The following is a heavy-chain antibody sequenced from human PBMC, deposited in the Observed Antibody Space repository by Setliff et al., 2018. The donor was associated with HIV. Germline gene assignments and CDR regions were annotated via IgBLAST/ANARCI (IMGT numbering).Heavy chain of an antibody. J-gene: IGHJ4*02. CDR3: ARERSLITNRRYFDS. D-gene: IGHD3-16*01. Sequence: SETLSLTCTVSGGSISSYYWSWIRQPAGKGLEWIGRIYSSGSTNYNPSLKSRVTMSVDTSKNQFSLKLSSVTAADTAVYYCARERSLITNRRYFDSWGQGTLVTVSS. CDR2: IYSSGST. CDR1: GGSISSYY. V-gene: IGHV4-4*07.